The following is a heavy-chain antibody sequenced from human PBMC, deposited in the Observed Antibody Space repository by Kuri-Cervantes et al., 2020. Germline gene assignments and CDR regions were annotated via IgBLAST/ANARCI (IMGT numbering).Heavy chain of an antibody. CDR3: ASRPDSSGYYIDY. D-gene: IGHD3-22*01. V-gene: IGHV4-31*03. Sequence: LRLSCTVSGGSISSGGYYWSWIPQHPGKGLEWIGYIYYSGSTYYNPSLKSRVTISVDTSKNQFSLKLSSVTAADTAVYYCASRPDSSGYYIDYWGQGTLVTVSS. J-gene: IGHJ4*02. CDR2: IYYSGST. CDR1: GGSISSGGYY.